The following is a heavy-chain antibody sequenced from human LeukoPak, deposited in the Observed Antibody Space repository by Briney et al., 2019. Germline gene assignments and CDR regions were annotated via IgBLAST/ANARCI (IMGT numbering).Heavy chain of an antibody. CDR3: ARVEIGYFDWLYLYGMDV. Sequence: ASVKVSCKASGYTFTGYYMHWVRQAPGQGLEWMGWINPNSGGTNYAQKFQGRVTMTRDTSISTAYMELSRLRSDDTAVYYCARVEIGYFDWLYLYGMDVWGQGTTVTVSS. V-gene: IGHV1-2*02. CDR2: INPNSGGT. D-gene: IGHD3-9*01. CDR1: GYTFTGYY. J-gene: IGHJ6*02.